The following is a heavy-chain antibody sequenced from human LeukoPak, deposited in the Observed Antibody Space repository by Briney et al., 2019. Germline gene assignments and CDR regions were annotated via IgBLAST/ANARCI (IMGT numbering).Heavy chain of an antibody. CDR1: GYTFTSYY. J-gene: IGHJ4*02. D-gene: IGHD2-21*02. CDR3: ARERYAGGRLYCGGDCYSGGSDY. CDR2: INPSGGST. Sequence: ASVKVSCKASGYTFTSYYMHWVRQAPGQGLEWMGIINPSGGSTSYAQKFQGRVTMTRDTSTSTVYMELSSLRSEDTAVYYCARERYAGGRLYCGGDCYSGGSDYWGQGTLATVSS. V-gene: IGHV1-46*01.